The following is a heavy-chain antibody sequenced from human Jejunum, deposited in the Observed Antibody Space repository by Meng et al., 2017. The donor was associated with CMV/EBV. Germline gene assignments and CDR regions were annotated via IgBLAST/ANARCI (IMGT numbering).Heavy chain of an antibody. CDR2: MRNKANGYTT. Sequence: CAISGFTFNDHSIDWFRQAPGKGLEWLCRMRNKANGYTTEYAASVKGRFSISRDDSENSLSLQMNSLKTEDTAMYYCARDSRNFYFDYWGQGTLVTVSS. CDR3: ARDSRNFYFDY. V-gene: IGHV3-72*01. J-gene: IGHJ4*02. D-gene: IGHD4-11*01. CDR1: GFTFNDHS.